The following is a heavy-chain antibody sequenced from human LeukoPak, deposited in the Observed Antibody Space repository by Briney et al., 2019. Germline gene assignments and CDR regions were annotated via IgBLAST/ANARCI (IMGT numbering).Heavy chain of an antibody. J-gene: IGHJ6*02. CDR1: GFTFSSYS. CDR2: ISSSSSYI. D-gene: IGHD4-11*01. CDR3: ARDYDSNYGTYYYGMDV. V-gene: IGHV3-21*01. Sequence: PGGSLRLSCAASGFTFSSYSMNWVRQAPGQGLEWVSSISSSSSYIYYADSVKGRFTISRDNAKNSLYLQMNSLRAEDTAVYYCARDYDSNYGTYYYGMDVWGQGDTVTVSS.